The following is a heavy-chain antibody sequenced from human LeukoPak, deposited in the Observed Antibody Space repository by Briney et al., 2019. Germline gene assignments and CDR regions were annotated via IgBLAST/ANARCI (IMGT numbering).Heavy chain of an antibody. CDR1: GFTFSSYS. Sequence: PGGSLRLSCAASGFTFSSYSMNWVRQAPGKGLEWVSSISSSSSYIYYADSVKGRFTISRDNAKNSLCLQMNSLRAEDTAVYYCARDGPRYGDYDPYYYYYMDVWGKGTTVTVSS. J-gene: IGHJ6*03. V-gene: IGHV3-21*01. CDR2: ISSSSSYI. D-gene: IGHD4-17*01. CDR3: ARDGPRYGDYDPYYYYYMDV.